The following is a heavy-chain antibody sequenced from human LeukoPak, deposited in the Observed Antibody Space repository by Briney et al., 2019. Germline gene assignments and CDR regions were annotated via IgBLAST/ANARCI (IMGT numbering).Heavy chain of an antibody. D-gene: IGHD6-19*01. J-gene: IGHJ5*02. CDR3: ARYSSGWSVNNWFDP. CDR2: INHSGGT. V-gene: IGHV4-34*01. Sequence: MSSETLSLTCAVYGGSFSGYYWSWIRQPPGKGLEWIGEINHSGGTNYNPSLKSRVTISVDTSKNQFSLKLSSVTAADTAVYYCARYSSGWSVNNWFDPWGQGTLVTVSS. CDR1: GGSFSGYY.